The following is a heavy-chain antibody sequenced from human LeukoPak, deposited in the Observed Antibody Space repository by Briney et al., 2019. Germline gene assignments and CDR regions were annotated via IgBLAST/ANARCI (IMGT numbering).Heavy chain of an antibody. J-gene: IGHJ4*02. CDR2: IKEDGSEK. CDR3: ARGGGRHVEY. D-gene: IGHD3-16*01. Sequence: PGGSLRLSCAASGFTFGSYWMSWVRQAPGKGLEWVANIKEDGSEKNYVDSVKGRFTISGDNAKNSLYLQMNSLRAEDTAVYYCARGGGRHVEYWGQGNLVTVSS. V-gene: IGHV3-7*05. CDR1: GFTFGSYW.